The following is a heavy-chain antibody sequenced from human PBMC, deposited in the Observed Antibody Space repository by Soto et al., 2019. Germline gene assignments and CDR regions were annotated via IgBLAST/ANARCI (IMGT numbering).Heavy chain of an antibody. CDR3: ARDEYSSSSPNYYYYMDV. D-gene: IGHD6-6*01. Sequence: GGSLRLSCAASGFTFSSYAMSWVRQAPGKGLEWVSAISGSGGSTYYADSVKGRFTISRDNSKNTLYLQMNSLRAEDTAVYYCARDEYSSSSPNYYYYMDVWGKGTTVTVSS. J-gene: IGHJ6*03. V-gene: IGHV3-23*01. CDR2: ISGSGGST. CDR1: GFTFSSYA.